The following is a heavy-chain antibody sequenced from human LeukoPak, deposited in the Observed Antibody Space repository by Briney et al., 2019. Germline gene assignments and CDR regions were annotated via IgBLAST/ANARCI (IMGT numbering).Heavy chain of an antibody. CDR2: IYTSGST. CDR1: GGSISSGSYY. D-gene: IGHD4-23*01. Sequence: SETLSLTCTVSGGSISSGSYYWSWIRQPAGKGLEWIGRIYTSGSTNYNPSLKSRVTISVDTSKNQFSLKLSSVTAADTAVYYCARSHDYGGKDFGYWGQGTLVTVSS. J-gene: IGHJ4*02. CDR3: ARSHDYGGKDFGY. V-gene: IGHV4-61*02.